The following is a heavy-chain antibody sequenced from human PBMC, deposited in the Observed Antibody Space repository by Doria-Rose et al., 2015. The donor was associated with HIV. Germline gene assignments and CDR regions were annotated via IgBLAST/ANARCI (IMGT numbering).Heavy chain of an antibody. CDR3: ARIKSSRWYHKYYFDF. D-gene: IGHD6-13*01. J-gene: IGHJ4*02. V-gene: IGHV2-26*01. CDR1: GVSLSSPGMG. Sequence: TETLMLTCTVSGVSLSSPGMGVSWIRQPPGKALEWLANIFSDDERSYKTSLKSRLTISRGTSKSQVVLTMTDMDPVDTATYYCARIKSSRWYHKYYFDFWGQGTLVIVSA. CDR2: IFSDDER.